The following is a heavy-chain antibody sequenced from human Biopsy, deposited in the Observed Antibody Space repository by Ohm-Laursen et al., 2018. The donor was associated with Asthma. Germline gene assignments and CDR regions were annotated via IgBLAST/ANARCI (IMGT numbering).Heavy chain of an antibody. CDR3: ARTYYDFLTGQVNDAFDI. V-gene: IGHV1-3*01. CDR1: GYTFTSYA. CDR2: INAGNGHT. Sequence: ASVKVSCNASGYTFTSYAMHGVRQAPGQRLEWMGWINAGNGHTKYSQKFQGRVTITRDTSASTAYMELSSLRSEDTAVYYCARTYYDFLTGQVNDAFDIWGQGTMVTVSS. D-gene: IGHD3-9*01. J-gene: IGHJ3*02.